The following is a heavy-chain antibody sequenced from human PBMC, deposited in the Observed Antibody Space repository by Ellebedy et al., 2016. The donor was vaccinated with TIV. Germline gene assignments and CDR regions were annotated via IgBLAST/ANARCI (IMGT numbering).Heavy chain of an antibody. CDR2: IKKDGSER. J-gene: IGHJ4*02. CDR3: VRGGARSSWYWRL. D-gene: IGHD6-13*01. V-gene: IGHV3-7*03. Sequence: PGGSLRLSCAAFEFYFGDDWMSWVRQAPGKGLEWVATIKKDGSERYYVDSVKGRFTVSRDNTREMLFLEMSSLTADDTGIYYCVRGGARSSWYWRLWGQGTLVTVSA. CDR1: EFYFGDDW.